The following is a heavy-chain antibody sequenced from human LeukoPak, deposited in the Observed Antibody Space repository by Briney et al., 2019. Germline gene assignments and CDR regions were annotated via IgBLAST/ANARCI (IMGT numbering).Heavy chain of an antibody. D-gene: IGHD3-22*01. CDR1: GDSISRYY. V-gene: IGHV4-59*08. CDR3: ATDSSGSFDAFDV. J-gene: IGHJ3*01. Sequence: SETLSLTCTVSGDSISRYYWNWIRQPPAKGLEWIGYIYNSGSTNYNYKPSLKSRVTMSVDTSKNRFSLRLSSVTAADTALYYCATDSSGSFDAFDVWGQGTLVTVSS. CDR2: IYNSGST.